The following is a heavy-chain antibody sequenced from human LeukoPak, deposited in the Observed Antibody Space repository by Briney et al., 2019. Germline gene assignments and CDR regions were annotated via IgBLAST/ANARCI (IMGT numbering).Heavy chain of an antibody. V-gene: IGHV3-30*03. CDR3: ARDSPYWYFDL. CDR1: GFIFSSYA. CDR2: ISYDGSNK. Sequence: GRSLSLSCAASGFIFSSYAMHWVRQAPGKGLEWVAVISYDGSNKYYADSVKGRFAISRDNSKNTLYLQMNSLRDEDTAVYYCARDSPYWYFDLWGRGTLVTVSS. J-gene: IGHJ2*01.